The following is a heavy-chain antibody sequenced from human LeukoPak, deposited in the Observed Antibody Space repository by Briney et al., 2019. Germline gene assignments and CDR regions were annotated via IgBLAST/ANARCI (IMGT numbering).Heavy chain of an antibody. CDR3: ARSDGYGLVGI. CDR1: GGSISSYY. V-gene: IGHV4-59*01. Sequence: SETLSLTCTVSGGSISSYYWSWIRQPPGKGLEWIGYIYYSGSTNYNPSLKSRVTISVDTSKNQFSLKLSSVIAADTAVYYCARSDGYGLVGIWGQGTMVTVSS. CDR2: IYYSGST. J-gene: IGHJ3*02. D-gene: IGHD3-10*01.